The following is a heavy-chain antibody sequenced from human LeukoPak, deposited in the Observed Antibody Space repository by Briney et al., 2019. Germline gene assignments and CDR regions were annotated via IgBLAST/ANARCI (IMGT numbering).Heavy chain of an antibody. D-gene: IGHD6-19*01. CDR1: GGSIGSHY. Sequence: NPSETLSLTCTVSGGSIGSHYWSWMRQFAGNGLEWIGRIYNSGTTHYNPSLKSRVTISVDTSKNQISLKLTSVTAADTAVYYCASDGGRSNLAVLWGQGTLVTVSS. J-gene: IGHJ4*02. CDR2: IYNSGTT. CDR3: ASDGGRSNLAVL. V-gene: IGHV4-4*07.